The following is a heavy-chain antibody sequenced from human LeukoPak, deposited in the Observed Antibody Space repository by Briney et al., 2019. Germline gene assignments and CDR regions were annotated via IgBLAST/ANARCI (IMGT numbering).Heavy chain of an antibody. Sequence: GGSPRLSCAASGITYSHHGMHRGRQGPGQGVEVGAVIWSDATEKYYGDAVKGRFTISRDNSRNTLYLQMNSLRAEDTAVYYCAKDAQRGFDYSNSLEYWGQGTLVTVSS. V-gene: IGHV3-33*06. CDR3: AKDAQRGFDYSNSLEY. D-gene: IGHD4-11*01. CDR1: GITYSHHG. J-gene: IGHJ4*02. CDR2: IWSDATEK.